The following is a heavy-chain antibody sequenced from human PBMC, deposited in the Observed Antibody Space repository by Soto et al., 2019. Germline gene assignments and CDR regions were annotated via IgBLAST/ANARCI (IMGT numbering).Heavy chain of an antibody. Sequence: GGSLRLSCGASGFTFSNYYMSWIRQAAGKGLEWVSYISSTGRTIYYADSVKGRFTVSRDNAQNSLSLKLNSLRVEDTAVYYCARSYSSGWEFDYWGQGTQVTVSS. CDR2: ISSTGRTI. J-gene: IGHJ4*02. CDR3: ARSYSSGWEFDY. V-gene: IGHV3-11*01. D-gene: IGHD6-19*01. CDR1: GFTFSNYY.